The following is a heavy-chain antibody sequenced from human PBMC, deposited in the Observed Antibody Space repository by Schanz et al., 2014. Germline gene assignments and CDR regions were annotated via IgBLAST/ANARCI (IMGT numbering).Heavy chain of an antibody. J-gene: IGHJ5*02. CDR1: GFTFSSYG. V-gene: IGHV3-30*02. CDR3: ARGGGAAAST. CDR2: IRFDGSDK. Sequence: QVQLVESGGGVVQPGGSLRLSCAASGFTFSSYGMHWVRQAPGKGLEWVTFIRFDGSDKYYADSVKGRFSVSRDNSKNTLYLQMNSLRAEDTAVYYCARGGGAAASTWGQGTLVTVSS. D-gene: IGHD6-13*01.